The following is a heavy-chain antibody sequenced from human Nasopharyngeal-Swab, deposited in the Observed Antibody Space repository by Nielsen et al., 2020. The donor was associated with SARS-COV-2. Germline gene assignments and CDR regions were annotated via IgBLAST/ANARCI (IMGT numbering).Heavy chain of an antibody. CDR3: AHRREWPKLGMDV. V-gene: IGHV2-26*01. CDR1: GFSLSNARMG. Sequence: SGPTLVKPTETLTLTCTVSGFSLSNARMGVRWIRQPPGKALEWLAHIFSNDEKSYSTSLKSRLTISKDTSKSQVVLTMTNMDPVDTATYYCAHRREWPKLGMDVWGQGTTVTVSS. D-gene: IGHD3-3*01. CDR2: IFSNDEK. J-gene: IGHJ6*02.